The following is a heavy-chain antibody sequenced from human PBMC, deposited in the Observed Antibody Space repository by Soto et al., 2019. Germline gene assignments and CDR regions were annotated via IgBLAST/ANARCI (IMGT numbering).Heavy chain of an antibody. CDR1: GFTFDYFS. V-gene: IGHV3-9*01. J-gene: IGHJ4*02. Sequence: LRLSCVGTGFTFDYFSMHWVRQAPGKGLEWVSGITWNSRVLAYADSVKGRFTISRDNARNSLYLQMDSLRDEDTALYYCAKGRYDFWSPYYFDSWGQGTLVTSPQ. D-gene: IGHD3-3*01. CDR2: ITWNSRVL. CDR3: AKGRYDFWSPYYFDS.